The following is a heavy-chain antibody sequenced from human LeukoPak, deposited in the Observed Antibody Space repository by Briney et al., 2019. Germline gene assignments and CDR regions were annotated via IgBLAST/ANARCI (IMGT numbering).Heavy chain of an antibody. Sequence: GGSLRLSRAASGFTFSSYAMSWVRQAPGKGLEWVSAISGSGGSTYYADSVKGRFTISRDNSKNTLYLQMNSLRAEDTAVYYCAKDLTYSSSSRGFDYWGQGTLVTVSS. CDR2: ISGSGGST. V-gene: IGHV3-23*01. J-gene: IGHJ4*02. CDR1: GFTFSSYA. CDR3: AKDLTYSSSSRGFDY. D-gene: IGHD6-6*01.